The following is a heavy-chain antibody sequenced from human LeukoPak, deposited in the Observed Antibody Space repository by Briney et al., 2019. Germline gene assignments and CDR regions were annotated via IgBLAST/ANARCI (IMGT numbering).Heavy chain of an antibody. CDR2: ISSSSSYI. CDR1: GFTFSSYS. D-gene: IGHD3-16*01. Sequence: GGSLRLSCAASGFTFSSYSMNWVRQAPGKGLEWVSSISSSSSYIYYADSVKGRFTISRDNAKNTLYLQMNSLRAEDTAVYYCARSLGGALWYWGQGTLVTVSS. CDR3: ARSLGGALWY. J-gene: IGHJ4*02. V-gene: IGHV3-21*01.